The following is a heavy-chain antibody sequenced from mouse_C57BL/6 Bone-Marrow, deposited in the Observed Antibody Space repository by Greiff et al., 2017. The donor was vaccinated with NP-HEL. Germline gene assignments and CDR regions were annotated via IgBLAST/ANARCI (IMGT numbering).Heavy chain of an antibody. D-gene: IGHD1-1*01. V-gene: IGHV1-50*01. CDR1: GYTFTSYW. CDR2: IDPSDSYT. J-gene: IGHJ4*01. Sequence: VQLQQPGAELVKPGASVKLSCKASGYTFTSYWMQWVKQRPGQGLEWIGEIDPSDSYTNYNQKFKGKATLTVDTSSSTAYMQLSSLTSEDSAVYYCARFPIYYYGSSLYYYAMDYWGQGTSVTVSS. CDR3: ARFPIYYYGSSLYYYAMDY.